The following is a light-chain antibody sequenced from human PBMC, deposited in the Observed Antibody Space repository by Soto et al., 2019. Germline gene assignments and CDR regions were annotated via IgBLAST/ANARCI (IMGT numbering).Light chain of an antibody. J-gene: IGLJ1*01. CDR2: EVT. CDR3: SSYVASKSYV. Sequence: QSVLTQPPSASGSPGQSVTISCTGTSSDVGGYNYVSWYQQHPGKAPKLLIYEVTKRPSGVPDHFSGSKSGNTASLTVSGLQAEDEADYYCSSYVASKSYVFGTGTKVTVL. CDR1: SSDVGGYNY. V-gene: IGLV2-8*01.